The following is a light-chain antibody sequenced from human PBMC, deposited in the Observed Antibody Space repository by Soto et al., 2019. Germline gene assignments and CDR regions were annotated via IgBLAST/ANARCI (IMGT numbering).Light chain of an antibody. CDR1: QSISSY. CDR3: HQSYNTPWT. CDR2: GAS. J-gene: IGKJ1*01. V-gene: IGKV1-39*01. Sequence: DIQMTQSPSSLSASVGDRVTITCRASQSISSYLNWYQQKPGKAPKLLIYGASSLQSGVPTRFSGSGSGTDFTLTISSLQPEDFATYYCHQSYNTPWTFGQGTKVEIK.